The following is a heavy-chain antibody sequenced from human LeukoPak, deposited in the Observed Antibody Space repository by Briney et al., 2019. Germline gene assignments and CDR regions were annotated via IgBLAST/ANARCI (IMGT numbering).Heavy chain of an antibody. CDR1: GFTFSSYS. D-gene: IGHD1-1*01. J-gene: IGHJ4*02. CDR3: ARGGELERRSLHYLDY. CDR2: MSSSSSSI. V-gene: IGHV3-21*06. Sequence: GGSLRLSCAASGFTFSSYSMNWVRQAPGKGLEWVTFMSSSSSSIYYADSVKGRFTISRDNAKNSLYLQMNSLRAEDTAVYYCARGGELERRSLHYLDYWGQGTLVTVSS.